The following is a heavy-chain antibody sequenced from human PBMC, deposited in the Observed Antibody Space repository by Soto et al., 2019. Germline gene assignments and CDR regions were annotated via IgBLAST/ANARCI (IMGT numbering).Heavy chain of an antibody. Sequence: QVQLVESGGGMVQPGRSLRLSCAASGFTLSRYGMHWVRQAPGKGLEWVAVISFEGNTQYYADSVKGRFTISRDNSKDTLSLQIHSLRPEDTAVYYCARGAEHQLLSRDYFYGMDVWGQGTTVSVSS. CDR1: GFTLSRYG. D-gene: IGHD1-1*01. CDR2: ISFEGNTQ. CDR3: ARGAEHQLLSRDYFYGMDV. J-gene: IGHJ6*02. V-gene: IGHV3-30*05.